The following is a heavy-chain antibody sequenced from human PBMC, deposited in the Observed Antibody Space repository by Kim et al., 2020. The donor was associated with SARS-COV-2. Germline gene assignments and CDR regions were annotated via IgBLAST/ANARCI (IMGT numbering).Heavy chain of an antibody. Sequence: TYYADSVKGRFTISRDKSKNTLYLQMNSLRAEDTAVYYCARGNYYYGMDVWGQGTTVTVSS. J-gene: IGHJ6*02. V-gene: IGHV3-66*01. CDR2: T. CDR3: ARGNYYYGMDV.